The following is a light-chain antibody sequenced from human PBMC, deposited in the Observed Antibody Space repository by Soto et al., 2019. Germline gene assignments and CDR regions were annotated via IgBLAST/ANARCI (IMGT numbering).Light chain of an antibody. CDR2: EVS. V-gene: IGLV2-14*01. CDR3: TSYSSGSNPYV. Sequence: QSALTQPASVSGSPGQSITVSCSGTSSDVGGYRYVSWYQQHPGKAPKLIIYEVSHRPSGVSDRFSASKSGNTASLTISGLQAEDEADYFCTSYSSGSNPYVFGTGTKVTVL. J-gene: IGLJ1*01. CDR1: SSDVGGYRY.